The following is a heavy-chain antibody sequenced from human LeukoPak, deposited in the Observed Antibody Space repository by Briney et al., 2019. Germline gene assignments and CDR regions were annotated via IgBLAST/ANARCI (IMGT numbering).Heavy chain of an antibody. Sequence: SETLSVTCIVSRGSLSSTYEHWVWIRQSPGEGLEWMGSIRYSGTTYYNPTLKGRVTIYVDTSNNQVYVRLRSVTATDTAGYYCARRLHYFDYWGQGSLVTVSS. CDR3: ARRLHYFDY. CDR2: IRYSGTT. J-gene: IGHJ4*02. CDR1: RGSLSSTYEH. D-gene: IGHD2-21*02. V-gene: IGHV4-39*01.